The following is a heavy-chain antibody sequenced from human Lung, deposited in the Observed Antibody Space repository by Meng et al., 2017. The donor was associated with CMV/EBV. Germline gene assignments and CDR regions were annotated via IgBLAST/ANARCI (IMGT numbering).Heavy chain of an antibody. J-gene: IGHJ4*02. CDR2: NYYSGST. Sequence: VQRGESGPGLVKPSETLALPCAVSGGSISNYYWSWIRQSPGKGLEWIGNNYYSGSTNYNPSLASRVTISVDSSKNQFSLKLSSVTAADTAVYYCARHQNGGTYPLDYWGQGTLVTVSS. D-gene: IGHD3-16*02. CDR1: GGSISNYY. V-gene: IGHV4-59*08. CDR3: ARHQNGGTYPLDY.